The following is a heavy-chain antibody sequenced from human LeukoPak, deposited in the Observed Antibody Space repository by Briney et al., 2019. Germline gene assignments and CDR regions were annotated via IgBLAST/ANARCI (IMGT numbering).Heavy chain of an antibody. CDR3: ARRGDDYGDYGHYFDY. D-gene: IGHD4-17*01. V-gene: IGHV1-69*01. CDR2: IIPIFGTA. J-gene: IGHJ4*02. Sequence: SVKVSCKASGGTFSSYAISWVRQAPGQGLEWMGGIIPIFGTANYAQKFQGRVTITADESTSTAYMELSSLRSEDTAVYYCARRGDDYGDYGHYFDYWGQGTLVAVSS. CDR1: GGTFSSYA.